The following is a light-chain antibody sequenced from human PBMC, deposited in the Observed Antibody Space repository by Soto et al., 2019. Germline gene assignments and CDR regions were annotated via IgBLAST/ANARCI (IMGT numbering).Light chain of an antibody. V-gene: IGLV2-14*01. J-gene: IGLJ2*01. CDR1: SSDVGGHNF. CDR2: EVT. CDR3: NSYTSTFTWV. Sequence: QSALTQPASVSGSPGQPITISCTGTSSDVGGHNFVSWYQQHPGKAPKLMIYEVTNRPSGVSDRFSGSKSGNTASLTISGLQAEDEADYYCNSYTSTFTWVFGGGTKLTVL.